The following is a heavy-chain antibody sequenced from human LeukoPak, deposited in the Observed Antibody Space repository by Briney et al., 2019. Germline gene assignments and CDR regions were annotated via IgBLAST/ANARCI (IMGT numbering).Heavy chain of an antibody. D-gene: IGHD3-10*01. V-gene: IGHV3-23*01. J-gene: IGHJ4*02. CDR2: ISGSGGST. CDR1: GFTFSSYA. Sequence: GGSLRLSCAASGFTFSSYAMSWVRRAPGKGLEWVSVISGSGGSTYYTDSVKGRFTISRDNSQNTLYLQMNSLRAEDTAVYYCAKDGRAYGSGSKYFDYWGQGTLVTVSS. CDR3: AKDGRAYGSGSKYFDY.